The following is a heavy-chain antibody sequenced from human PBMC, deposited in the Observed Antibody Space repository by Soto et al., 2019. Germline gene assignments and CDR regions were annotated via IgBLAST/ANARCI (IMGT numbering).Heavy chain of an antibody. J-gene: IGHJ4*02. D-gene: IGHD3-9*01. CDR2: ISRSGNST. Sequence: EVQVLESGGDLAQPGRSLRLSCAVSGLSFSSYAMTWVRQSPGKGLEWVSSISRSGNSTYSADSVRGRFTISRDNSKKTLYLQMNSLRAEDTAVYYCAKDAKILDWLPTSYYFDFWGQGTLVTVSS. CDR3: AKDAKILDWLPTSYYFDF. V-gene: IGHV3-23*01. CDR1: GLSFSSYA.